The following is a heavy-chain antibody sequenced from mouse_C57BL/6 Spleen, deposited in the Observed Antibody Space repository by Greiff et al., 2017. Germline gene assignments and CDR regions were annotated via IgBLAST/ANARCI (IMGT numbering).Heavy chain of an antibody. D-gene: IGHD1-1*01. CDR3: ARGEYYYGSTWFAY. CDR2: IWSGGST. CDR1: GFSLTSYG. J-gene: IGHJ3*01. Sequence: VQLQESGPGLVQPSQSLSITCTVSGFSLTSYGVHWVRQSPGKGLEWLGVIWSGGSTDYNAAFISRLSISKDNSKSHVFFKMNSLQADDTAIYYCARGEYYYGSTWFAYWGQGTLVTVSA. V-gene: IGHV2-2*01.